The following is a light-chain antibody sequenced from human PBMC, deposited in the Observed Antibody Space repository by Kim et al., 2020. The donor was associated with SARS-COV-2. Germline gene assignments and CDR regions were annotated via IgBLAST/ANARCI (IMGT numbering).Light chain of an antibody. J-gene: IGKJ4*01. CDR1: QSIGTY. CDR3: QQRYDWPLT. CDR2: DAS. V-gene: IGKV3-11*01. Sequence: LSPEQSATLSCRASQSIGTYLAWYQQRPGQAPRLLIYDASSRATGNPARFSGSGSGTDFTLTISSLEPEDFAVYYCQQRYDWPLTFGGGTKVDIK.